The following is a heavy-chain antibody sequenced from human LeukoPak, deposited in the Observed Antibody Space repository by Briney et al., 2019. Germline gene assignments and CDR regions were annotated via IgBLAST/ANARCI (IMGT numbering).Heavy chain of an antibody. J-gene: IGHJ5*02. CDR1: RGSISSFY. V-gene: IGHV4-59*01. D-gene: IGHD7-27*01. Sequence: PSETLSLTCTVSRGSISSFYWSWIRQPPGKGLEWIGYIYYSGSTNYNPSLKSRVTISVDTSKNQFSLKLSSVTAADTAVYYCTRGGINWGNIWFDPWGQGTLVTVSS. CDR2: IYYSGST. CDR3: TRGGINWGNIWFDP.